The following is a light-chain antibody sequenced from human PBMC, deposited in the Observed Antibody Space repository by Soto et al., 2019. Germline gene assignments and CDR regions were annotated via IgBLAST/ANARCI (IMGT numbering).Light chain of an antibody. J-gene: IGKJ1*01. CDR1: QSLVYTDGVTY. V-gene: IGKV2-30*01. CDR2: KVS. Sequence: DAVLTQSPLSLPVILGQPASISCRSSQSLVYTDGVTYLNWFHQRPGQSPRRLLYKVSIRDSGGPDRFSGRGAANDFTLTINRVEAGGFGVYYRLQCSHRPWTLGQGASVEIK. CDR3: LQCSHRPWT.